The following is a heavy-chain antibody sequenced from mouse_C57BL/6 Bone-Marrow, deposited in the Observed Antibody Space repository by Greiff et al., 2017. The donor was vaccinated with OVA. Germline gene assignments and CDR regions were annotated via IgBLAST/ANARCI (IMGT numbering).Heavy chain of an antibody. CDR3: ATAYATGY. D-gene: IGHD1-1*01. CDR2: INPSNGGT. J-gene: IGHJ2*01. V-gene: IGHV1-26*01. CDR1: GYTFTDYY. Sequence: VQLQQSGPELVKPGASVKISCKASGYTFTDYYMNWVKQRPGQGLEWIGNINPSNGGTNYNEKFKSKATLTVDKSSSTAYMQLSSLTSEDSAVYYCATAYATGYWGQGTTLTVSS.